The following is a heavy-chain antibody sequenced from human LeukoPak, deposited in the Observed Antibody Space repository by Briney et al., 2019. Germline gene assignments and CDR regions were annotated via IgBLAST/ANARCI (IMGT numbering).Heavy chain of an antibody. Sequence: SETLSLTCTASGGSVSSYYWSWIRQPPGKGLEWIGYIYYSGSTNYNPSLKSRVTISVDTSKNQFSLKLSSVTAADTAVYYCARAFGGDWGSYREFDYWGQGTLVTVSS. CDR1: GGSVSSYY. V-gene: IGHV4-59*02. D-gene: IGHD3-16*02. CDR2: IYYSGST. J-gene: IGHJ4*02. CDR3: ARAFGGDWGSYREFDY.